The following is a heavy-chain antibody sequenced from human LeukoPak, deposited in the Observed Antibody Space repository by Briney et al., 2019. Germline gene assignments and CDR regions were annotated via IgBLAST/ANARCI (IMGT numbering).Heavy chain of an antibody. J-gene: IGHJ6*03. Sequence: SETLSLTCTVTGDSISSYYWSWIRQPPGKGLEWIGYIYYSGSTNYNPSLKSRVTISVDTSKNQFSLKLRSVTAADTAVYYCARGGGLGAYYYYMDVWGKGTTVTISS. CDR1: GDSISSYY. D-gene: IGHD1-26*01. CDR2: IYYSGST. V-gene: IGHV4-59*01. CDR3: ARGGGLGAYYYYMDV.